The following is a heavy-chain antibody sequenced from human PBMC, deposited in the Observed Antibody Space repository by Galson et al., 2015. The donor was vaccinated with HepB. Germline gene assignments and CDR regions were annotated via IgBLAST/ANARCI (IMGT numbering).Heavy chain of an antibody. CDR1: GDSVSSNSAA. Sequence: CAISGDSVSSNSAAWNRIRQSPSRGLEWLGRTYYRSKWYNDYAVSVKSRITINPDTSKNQFSLQLNSVTPEDTAVYYCAREGGSGYCSGGSCYPSYYYGMDVCGQGTTVTVSS. CDR2: TYYRSKWYN. D-gene: IGHD2-15*01. J-gene: IGHJ6*02. CDR3: AREGGSGYCSGGSCYPSYYYGMDV. V-gene: IGHV6-1*01.